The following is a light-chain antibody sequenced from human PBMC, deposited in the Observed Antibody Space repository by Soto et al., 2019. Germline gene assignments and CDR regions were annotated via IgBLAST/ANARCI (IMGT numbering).Light chain of an antibody. CDR2: AAS. CDR1: QSIRSW. J-gene: IGKJ1*01. CDR3: QESYCMLRP. Sequence: AGTVTLTVRASQSIRSWLAWYQQKPGKAPKLLIYAASSLQSGVPSRFSGSGSGTDFTLTISSLQPEDFTPYCCQESYCMLRPLGQGTKVDI. V-gene: IGKV1-39*01.